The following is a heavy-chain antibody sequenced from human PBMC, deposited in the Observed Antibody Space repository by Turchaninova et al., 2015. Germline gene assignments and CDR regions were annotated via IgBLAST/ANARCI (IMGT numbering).Heavy chain of an antibody. CDR1: SGSFSGYY. V-gene: IGHV4-34*01. CDR3: ARIPXXPGIAAAGRAGGLXX. CDR2: IKHSGST. D-gene: IGHD6-13*01. J-gene: IGHJ4*02. Sequence: QVQLQQWGAGLLKPSETLSLTCAVYSGSFSGYYWSWIRQPPGKGLAWIGEIKHSGSTNDTPSLKSLFTIAVXXSKXXXSLXVNSVXXADXXXYYWARIPXXPGIAAAGRAGGLXXWGQGXLVTVSS.